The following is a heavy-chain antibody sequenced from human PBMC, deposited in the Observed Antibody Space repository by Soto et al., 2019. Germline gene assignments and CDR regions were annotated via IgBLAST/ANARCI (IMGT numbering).Heavy chain of an antibody. CDR2: ISWNSGSI. Sequence: EVQLVESGGGLVQPGRSLRLSCAASGFTFDDYAMHWVRQAPGKGLEWVSGISWNSGSIGYADSVKGRFTISRDNAKNSLYLQMNSLRAEDTALYYCAKESSSWVGRGYYFDYRGQGTLVTVSS. CDR3: AKESSSWVGRGYYFDY. J-gene: IGHJ4*02. D-gene: IGHD6-13*01. CDR1: GFTFDDYA. V-gene: IGHV3-9*01.